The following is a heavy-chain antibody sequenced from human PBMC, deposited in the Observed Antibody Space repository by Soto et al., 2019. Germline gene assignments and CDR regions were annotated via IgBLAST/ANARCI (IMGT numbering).Heavy chain of an antibody. CDR1: GFTVSSHY. J-gene: IGHJ2*01. D-gene: IGHD3-22*01. CDR3: ARATTGYYDSSGYYYNYWYFDL. V-gene: IGHV3-66*01. CDR2: IYSGGST. Sequence: PEGSLRLSGPASGFTVSSHYMSWVRQAPGKELECVSVIYSGGSTYYADSVKARFTISRDNSKNTLYLQMNSLRAEDTAVYYCARATTGYYDSSGYYYNYWYFDLWGRGTLVTVTS.